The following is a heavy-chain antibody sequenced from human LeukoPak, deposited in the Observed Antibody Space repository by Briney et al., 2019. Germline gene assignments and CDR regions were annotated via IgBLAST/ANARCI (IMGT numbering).Heavy chain of an antibody. V-gene: IGHV4-38-2*01. CDR3: ASVGWGVFDY. D-gene: IGHD3-10*01. Sequence: SETLSLTCAVSGYSISSGYYWGWIRQPPGKGLEWIGSIYHSGSTYYNPSLKSRVTISVDTSKNQFSLKLSSVTAADTAVYYCASVGWGVFDYWGQGTLVTVSS. CDR1: GYSISSGYY. CDR2: IYHSGST. J-gene: IGHJ4*02.